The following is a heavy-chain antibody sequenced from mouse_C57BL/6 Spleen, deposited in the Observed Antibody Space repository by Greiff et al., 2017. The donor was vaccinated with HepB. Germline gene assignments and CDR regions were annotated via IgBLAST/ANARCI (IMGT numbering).Heavy chain of an antibody. V-gene: IGHV5-4*01. CDR3: ARDRDDYDRKFSFAY. J-gene: IGHJ3*01. CDR2: ISDGGSYT. CDR1: GFTFSSYA. D-gene: IGHD2-4*01. Sequence: EVQLVESGGGLVKPGGSLKLSCAASGFTFSSYAMSWVRQTPEKRLEWVATISDGGSYTYYPDNVKGRFTISRDNAKNNLYLQMSHLKSEDTAMYYCARDRDDYDRKFSFAYWGQGTLVTVSA.